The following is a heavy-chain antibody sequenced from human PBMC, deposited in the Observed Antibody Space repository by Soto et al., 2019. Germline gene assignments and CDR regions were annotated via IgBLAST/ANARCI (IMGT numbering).Heavy chain of an antibody. CDR2: TNQDGSEK. CDR1: ESTVRRDW. CDR3: LVGVGDAF. Sequence: EVHLVESGGGLVQTGGSLRLSCAISESTVRRDWMNWVRQAPGKGLEWVAHTNQDGSEKYYVDSVKGRFTIPRANAKNTLELPLSGLCVGDTAMYYCLVGVGDAFWGQGTLVTVSS. V-gene: IGHV3-7*01. J-gene: IGHJ4*02. D-gene: IGHD1-26*01.